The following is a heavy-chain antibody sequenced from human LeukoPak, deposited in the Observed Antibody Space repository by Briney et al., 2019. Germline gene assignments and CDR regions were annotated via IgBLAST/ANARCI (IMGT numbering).Heavy chain of an antibody. CDR3: ATDRGWRTSGYYLYYFEY. V-gene: IGHV3-30-3*01. J-gene: IGHJ4*02. Sequence: GGSLRLSCAASGFTFSSYAMHWVRQAPGKGLEWVAVISYDGSNKYYADSVKGRFTISRDNTMNSLYLQMSSLRAEDTAVYYCATDRGWRTSGYYLYYFEYWGQGTLVTYSS. D-gene: IGHD3-3*01. CDR2: ISYDGSNK. CDR1: GFTFSSYA.